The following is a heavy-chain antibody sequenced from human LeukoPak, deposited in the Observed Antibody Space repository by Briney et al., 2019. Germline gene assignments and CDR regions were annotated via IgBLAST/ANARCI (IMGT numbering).Heavy chain of an antibody. CDR2: ISHSGIT. CDR1: GYSIGSSYY. J-gene: IGHJ3*02. CDR3: ARAGQLPIDDAFDI. D-gene: IGHD2-2*01. V-gene: IGHV4-38-2*02. Sequence: SETLSLTCTVSGYSIGSSYYWVWIRLAPGQGLEWIASISHSGITYYNPSLRSRVTISKDTSRNQFSLQLNSVTAADTALYYCARAGQLPIDDAFDIWGQGTMVTVSS.